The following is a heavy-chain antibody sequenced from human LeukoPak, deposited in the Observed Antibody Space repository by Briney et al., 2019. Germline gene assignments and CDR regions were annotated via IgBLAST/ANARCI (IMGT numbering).Heavy chain of an antibody. Sequence: GRSLRLSCAASGFTFSSYAMSWVRQAPGKGLEWVSAISGSGGSTYYADSVKGRFTISRDNSKNTLYLQMNSLRAEDTAVYYCAKDRDGTTIPPYYYYYYGMDVWGQGTTVTVSS. CDR3: AKDRDGTTIPPYYYYYYGMDV. J-gene: IGHJ6*02. V-gene: IGHV3-23*01. CDR2: ISGSGGST. CDR1: GFTFSSYA. D-gene: IGHD3-3*01.